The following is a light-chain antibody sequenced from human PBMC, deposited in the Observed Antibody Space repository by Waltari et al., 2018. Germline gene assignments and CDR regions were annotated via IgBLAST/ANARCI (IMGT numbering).Light chain of an antibody. CDR1: SDDVGGYNY. CDR3: SSFAGSNAVL. J-gene: IGLJ2*01. Sequence: QSALTQPPSASGSPGQSVTISCTGTSDDVGGYNYVSWYQQHPGNAPKFLIYQGSNRPSGVPDRFSGSKSGNTAPLTVSGLQAEDEADYYCSSFAGSNAVLFGGGTTLTVL. CDR2: QGS. V-gene: IGLV2-8*01.